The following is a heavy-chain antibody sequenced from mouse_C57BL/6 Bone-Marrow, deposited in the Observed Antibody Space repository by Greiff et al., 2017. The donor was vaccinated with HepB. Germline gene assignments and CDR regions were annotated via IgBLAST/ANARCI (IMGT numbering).Heavy chain of an antibody. V-gene: IGHV1-23*01. CDR1: GYSFTDYN. Sequence: QVQLQQSGPELVRPGASVKLSCKASGYSFTDYNMHCVKQTPVHGLEWIGAIDPNTCGTAYNQKFKGKATLTADQSSSTAYMELRSLTSEDSAVYYCARGGGSSNGDFDDWGTGTTLTVSS. CDR3: ARGGGSSNGDFDD. J-gene: IGHJ1*03. CDR2: IDPNTCGT. D-gene: IGHD1-1*01.